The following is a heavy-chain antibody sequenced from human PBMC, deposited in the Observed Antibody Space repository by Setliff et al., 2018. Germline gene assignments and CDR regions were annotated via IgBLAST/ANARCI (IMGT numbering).Heavy chain of an antibody. J-gene: IGHJ4*01. Sequence: SETLSLTCNVSGGSISSSGYYWGWIRQPPGKGLEWIGRIYHYGDTYYNSSLKSRLTISVDTSKNQFFLKLSSVTAADTAVYYCARTGTHRYFDYWGHGTLVTVSS. CDR1: GGSISSSGYY. CDR2: IYHYGDT. V-gene: IGHV4-39*01. D-gene: IGHD1-1*01. CDR3: ARTGTHRYFDY.